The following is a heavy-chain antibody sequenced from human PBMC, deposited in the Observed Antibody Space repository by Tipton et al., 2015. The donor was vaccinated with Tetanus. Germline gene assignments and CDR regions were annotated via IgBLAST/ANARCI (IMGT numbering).Heavy chain of an antibody. J-gene: IGHJ3*02. V-gene: IGHV3-48*01. CDR1: GFTFSSYS. Sequence: SLRLSCAASGFTFSSYSMNWVRQAPGKGLEWVSYISSSSSTIYYADSVKGRFTISRDNAKNSLYLQMNSLRAEDTAVYYCASPRYSYGFSHTDAFDIWGQGTMVTVSS. CDR2: ISSSSSTI. D-gene: IGHD5-18*01. CDR3: ASPRYSYGFSHTDAFDI.